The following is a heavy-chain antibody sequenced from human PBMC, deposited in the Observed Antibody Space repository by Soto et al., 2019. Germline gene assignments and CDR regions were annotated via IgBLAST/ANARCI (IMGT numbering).Heavy chain of an antibody. V-gene: IGHV4-34*01. CDR2: INHSGST. CDR3: ARGTNYYYYHMDV. Sequence: PSETLSLTCAVYGGSFSGYYWSWIRQPPGKGLEWIGEINHSGSTNYNPSLKSRVTISVDTSKNQFSLKLSSVTAADTAVYYCARGTNYYYYHMDVWGKGTTVTVSS. J-gene: IGHJ6*03. D-gene: IGHD4-17*01. CDR1: GGSFSGYY.